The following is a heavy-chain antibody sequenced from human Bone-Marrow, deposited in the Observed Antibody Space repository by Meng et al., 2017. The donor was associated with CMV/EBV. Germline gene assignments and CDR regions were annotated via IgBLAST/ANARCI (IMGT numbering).Heavy chain of an antibody. CDR2: INPSGGNT. J-gene: IGHJ6*02. D-gene: IGHD3-3*01. V-gene: IGHV1-46*01. CDR1: GYTFTSYY. CDR3: ARGCGSTSCYIRRYYDFWSGYYSGGYYYYGMDV. Sequence: ASVKVSCKASGYTFTSYYMHWVRQAPGQGLEWMGIINPSGGNTGYAQKFQGRVTMTRNTSISTAYMELSSLRSEDTAVYYCARGCGSTSCYIRRYYDFWSGYYSGGYYYYGMDVWGQGTTVTVSS.